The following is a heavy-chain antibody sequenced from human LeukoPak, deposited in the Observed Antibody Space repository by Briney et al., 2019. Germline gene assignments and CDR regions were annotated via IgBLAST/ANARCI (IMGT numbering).Heavy chain of an antibody. CDR1: GYTFTSYD. J-gene: IGHJ4*02. V-gene: IGHV1-8*01. CDR2: MNPNSGNT. Sequence: GASVKVSCKASGYTFTSYDINWLRQATGQGLEWMGWMNPNSGNTGYAQKLQGRVTMTTDTSTSTAYMELRSLRSDDTAVYYCARGYDYVWGSYRSFDYWGQGTLVTVSS. D-gene: IGHD3-16*02. CDR3: ARGYDYVWGSYRSFDY.